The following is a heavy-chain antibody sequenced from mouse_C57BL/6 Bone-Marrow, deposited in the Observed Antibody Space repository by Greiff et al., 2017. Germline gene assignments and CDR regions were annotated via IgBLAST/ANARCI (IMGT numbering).Heavy chain of an antibody. V-gene: IGHV1-4*01. CDR2: INPSSGYT. D-gene: IGHD2-5*01. CDR3: ARDYSSSWFAY. Sequence: QVQLQQSGAELARPGASVKMSCKASGYTFTSYTMHWVKQRPGQGLEWIGYINPSSGYTKYNQKFKDQATLTADKSSSTAYLQLSSLTSEDSAVYYCARDYSSSWFAYWGQGTLVTVSA. J-gene: IGHJ3*01. CDR1: GYTFTSYT.